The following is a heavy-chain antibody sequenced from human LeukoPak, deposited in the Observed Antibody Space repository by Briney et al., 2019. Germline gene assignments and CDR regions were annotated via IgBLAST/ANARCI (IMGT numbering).Heavy chain of an antibody. V-gene: IGHV4-61*02. J-gene: IGHJ4*02. CDR1: GGSISSGTYY. CDR2: IYTSGST. CDR3: ARPGWELLQIDY. D-gene: IGHD1-26*01. Sequence: SETLSLTCTVSGGSISSGTYYWSWIRQPAGKGLEWIGRIYTSGSTNYNPSLKSRITISVDTSKNQFSLKLSSVTAADTAVYYCARPGWELLQIDYWGQGTLVTVSS.